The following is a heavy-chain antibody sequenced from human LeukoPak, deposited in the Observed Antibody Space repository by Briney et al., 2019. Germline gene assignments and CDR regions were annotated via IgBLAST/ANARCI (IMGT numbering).Heavy chain of an antibody. V-gene: IGHV3-33*01. D-gene: IGHD4-17*01. CDR3: AGGGVYGEDAFDI. CDR2: IWYDGSNK. CDR1: GFTFSSYG. Sequence: PGGSLRLSCAASGFTFSSYGMHWVRQAPGKGLEWVAVIWYDGSNKYYADSVKGRFTISRDNSKNTLYLQMNSLRAEDTAVYYCAGGGVYGEDAFDIWGQGTMVTVSS. J-gene: IGHJ3*02.